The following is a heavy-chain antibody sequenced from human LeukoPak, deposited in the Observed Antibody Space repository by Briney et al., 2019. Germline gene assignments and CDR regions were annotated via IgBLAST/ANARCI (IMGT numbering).Heavy chain of an antibody. CDR2: INPNSGGT. Sequence: ASVKVSCKASGYTFTGYYMHWVRQAPGQGLEWMGWINPNSGGTNYAQKFQGWVTMTRDTSISTAHMELSRLRSDDTAVYYCARDFGYGDYYYGMDVWGKGTTVTVSS. CDR3: ARDFGYGDYYYGMDV. D-gene: IGHD4-17*01. J-gene: IGHJ6*04. V-gene: IGHV1-2*04. CDR1: GYTFTGYY.